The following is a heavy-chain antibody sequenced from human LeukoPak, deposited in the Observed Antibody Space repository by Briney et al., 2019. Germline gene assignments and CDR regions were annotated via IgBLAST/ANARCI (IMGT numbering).Heavy chain of an antibody. D-gene: IGHD5-12*01. CDR1: GGSFSGYY. Sequence: KPSETLSLTCAVYGGSFSGYYWSWIRQTPGKGPEWIAYIHYSGSTNYNPSLKSRVTISIDTSKNQFSLKLSSVTAADTAVYYCARMGSSGYDSASWFDPWGQGTLVTVSS. CDR2: IHYSGST. V-gene: IGHV4-59*01. CDR3: ARMGSSGYDSASWFDP. J-gene: IGHJ5*02.